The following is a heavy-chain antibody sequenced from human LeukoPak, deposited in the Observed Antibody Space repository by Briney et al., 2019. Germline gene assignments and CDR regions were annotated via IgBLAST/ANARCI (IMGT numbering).Heavy chain of an antibody. J-gene: IGHJ4*02. CDR3: ARVGYYYDSSGIDY. CDR1: GYTFTGYY. CDR2: INPNSGGT. D-gene: IGHD3-22*01. V-gene: IGHV1-2*02. Sequence: ASVKVSCKASGYTFTGYYMHWVRQAPGQGLEWMGWINPNSGGTNYAQKFQGRVTMTRDTSISTAYVELSRLRSDDTAVYYCARVGYYYDSSGIDYWGQGTLVTVSS.